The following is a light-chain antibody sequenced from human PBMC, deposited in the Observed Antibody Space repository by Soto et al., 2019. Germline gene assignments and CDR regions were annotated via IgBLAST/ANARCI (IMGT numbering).Light chain of an antibody. CDR2: DDN. Sequence: VLTQPPSLSAAPGQKVTISCSGSSSNIGGNSVSWYQQLPGTAPKLLIYDDNKRPSGIPDRFSGSKSGTSATLGITGFQTGDEADYYCGSWDSSLSAYVFGTGTKVTVL. CDR1: SSNIGGNS. CDR3: GSWDSSLSAYV. J-gene: IGLJ1*01. V-gene: IGLV1-51*01.